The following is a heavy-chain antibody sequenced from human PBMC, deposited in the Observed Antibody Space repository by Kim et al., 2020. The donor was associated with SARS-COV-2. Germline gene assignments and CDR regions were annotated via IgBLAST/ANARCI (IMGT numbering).Heavy chain of an antibody. Sequence: ADSVEGRFTISRDNSKNTLYLQMGSLRAEEMAVYYCARVVYNSGWYYFDYWGQGTLVTVSS. D-gene: IGHD6-19*01. V-gene: IGHV3-64*02. J-gene: IGHJ4*02. CDR3: ARVVYNSGWYYFDY.